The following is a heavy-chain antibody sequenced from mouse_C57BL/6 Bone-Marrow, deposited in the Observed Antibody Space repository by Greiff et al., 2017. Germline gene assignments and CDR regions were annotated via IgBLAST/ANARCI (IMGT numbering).Heavy chain of an antibody. J-gene: IGHJ2*01. V-gene: IGHV5-12*01. CDR1: GFTFSDYY. D-gene: IGHD1-1*01. Sequence: EVKLVESGGGLVQPGGSLKLSCAASGFTFSDYYMYWVRQTPEKRLEWVAYISNGGGSTYYPDTVKGRFTISRDNAKNNPYLQMSHLESEDTAMYYCARTYSIYFDDWGQGTTLTVSS. CDR3: ARTYSIYFDD. CDR2: ISNGGGST.